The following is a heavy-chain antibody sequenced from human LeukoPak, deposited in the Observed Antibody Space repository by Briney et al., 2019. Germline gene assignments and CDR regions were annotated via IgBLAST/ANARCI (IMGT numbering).Heavy chain of an antibody. CDR3: ARADFDWLLFAP. Sequence: PSETLSLTCTVSGGSISSGGYYWSWIRQHPGKGLEWIGYIYYSGSTYYNPSLKSRVTISVDTSKNRFSLKLSSVTAADTAVYYCARADFDWLLFAPWGQGTLVTVSS. V-gene: IGHV4-31*03. D-gene: IGHD3-9*01. CDR2: IYYSGST. CDR1: GGSISSGGYY. J-gene: IGHJ5*02.